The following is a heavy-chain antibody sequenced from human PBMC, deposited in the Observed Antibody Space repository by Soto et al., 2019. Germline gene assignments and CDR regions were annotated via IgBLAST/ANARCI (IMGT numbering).Heavy chain of an antibody. V-gene: IGHV4-38-2*01. Sequence: SETLSLTCAVSGYSISSGYYWGWIRQPPGKGLEWIGSIYHSGSTYYTPSLKSRVTISVDTSKNQFYLKLSSVTAADTAVYYGARVILEIGAFDYWGQGTLVTLSS. J-gene: IGHJ4*01. CDR3: ARVILEIGAFDY. D-gene: IGHD3-10*01. CDR2: IYHSGST. CDR1: GYSISSGYY.